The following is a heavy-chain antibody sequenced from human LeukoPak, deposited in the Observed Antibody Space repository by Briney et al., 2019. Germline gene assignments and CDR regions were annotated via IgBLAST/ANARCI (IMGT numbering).Heavy chain of an antibody. V-gene: IGHV4-39*07. J-gene: IGHJ4*02. CDR2: IYYTGTA. Sequence: PSDTLSLTCSVSRGSISRTSYSWGWLRQPPGKGLEWIGNIYYTGTAYHNPSLKSRVTISLDTSKSHFSLNLSSVAAADTAIYYCARLRFYYVSSGYNYFDYWGPGTLITVSS. D-gene: IGHD3-22*01. CDR3: ARLRFYYVSSGYNYFDY. CDR1: RGSISRTSYS.